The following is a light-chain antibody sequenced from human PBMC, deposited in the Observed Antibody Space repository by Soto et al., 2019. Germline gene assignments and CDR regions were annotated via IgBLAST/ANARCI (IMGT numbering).Light chain of an antibody. J-gene: IGLJ3*02. CDR1: SSNIGSNI. V-gene: IGLV1-44*01. CDR2: SNY. Sequence: QSVLTQPPSASGTPGQRVTISCSGSSSNIGSNIVNWYQQLPGTAPKLLIYSNYQRPSGVPYRFSGSRSGTSASLAISGLQSEDEADYYCATWDDSLNGWVFGGGTKLTVL. CDR3: ATWDDSLNGWV.